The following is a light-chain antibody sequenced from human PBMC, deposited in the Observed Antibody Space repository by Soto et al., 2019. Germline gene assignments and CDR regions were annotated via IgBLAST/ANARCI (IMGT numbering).Light chain of an antibody. CDR1: QSVSNY. CDR3: QQYGNSIRT. CDR2: AAS. Sequence: EIVLTQSPDTLSLSPGERATLSCRATQSVSNYLAWYQQKPGQAPRLLIYAASSRASGIPDRFSASGSGTDFTLTISRLEPEDFAVYYCQQYGNSIRTFGRGTKVDIK. J-gene: IGKJ1*01. V-gene: IGKV3-20*01.